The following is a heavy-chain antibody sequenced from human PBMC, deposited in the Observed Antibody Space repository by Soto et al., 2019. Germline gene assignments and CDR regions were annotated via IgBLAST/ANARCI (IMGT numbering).Heavy chain of an antibody. CDR2: LYWDDDK. CDR3: LHSHQRLLYCFDM. V-gene: IGHV2-5*02. D-gene: IGHD2-21*02. J-gene: IGHJ4*02. CDR1: GFSLSTTGVV. Sequence: QITLKESGPPLVKPTQTLTLTCTFSGFSLSTTGVVVGWIRQPPGQAPAWLALLYWDDDKRYSPSLKSRLTITKDTSKDQVVLTLTNTDPVDTATYYCLHSHQRLLYCFDMWGQGTLVSVSS.